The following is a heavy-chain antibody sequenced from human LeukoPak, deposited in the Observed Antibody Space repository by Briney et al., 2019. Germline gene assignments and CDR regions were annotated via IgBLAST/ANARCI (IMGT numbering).Heavy chain of an antibody. J-gene: IGHJ4*02. V-gene: IGHV3-30-3*01. D-gene: IGHD5-12*01. Sequence: GGSLRLSCAASGFTFSSYAMHWVRQAPGKGLEWVAVISYDGSNKYYADSVKGRFTIPRDNSKNTLYLQMNSLRAEGTAVYYCAKGAPTRGYRPAYYFDYWGQGTLVTVSS. CDR1: GFTFSSYA. CDR2: ISYDGSNK. CDR3: AKGAPTRGYRPAYYFDY.